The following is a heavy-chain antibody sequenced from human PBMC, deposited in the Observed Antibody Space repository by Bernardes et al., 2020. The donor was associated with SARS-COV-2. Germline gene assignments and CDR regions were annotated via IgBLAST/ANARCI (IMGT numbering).Heavy chain of an antibody. CDR3: ARSSHGALDY. Sequence: GGSLRLSCAASGFSFSSVWMHWVRQVPGKGLVWLSRINNDGSNTIYADSAEGRLTISRDNAKNTLYLQINSLRAEDTAVYYCARSSHGALDYWGQGTL. J-gene: IGHJ4*02. CDR1: GFSFSSVW. V-gene: IGHV3-74*01. CDR2: INNDGSNT.